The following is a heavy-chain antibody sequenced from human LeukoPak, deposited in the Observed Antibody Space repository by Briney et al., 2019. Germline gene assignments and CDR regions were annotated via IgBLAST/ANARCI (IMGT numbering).Heavy chain of an antibody. J-gene: IGHJ6*02. CDR3: VSLPYSSYYYHMDV. D-gene: IGHD5-18*01. V-gene: IGHV4-39*01. Sequence: SETLSLTCNVSGGSISSRSYYWGWIRQPPGKGLEWIGKISDSGNTYYSPSLRSRVTISIDTSKNQFSLKVSSVSAADTGVYYYVSLPYSSYYYHMDVWGRGTTVTVSS. CDR1: GGSISSRSYY. CDR2: ISDSGNT.